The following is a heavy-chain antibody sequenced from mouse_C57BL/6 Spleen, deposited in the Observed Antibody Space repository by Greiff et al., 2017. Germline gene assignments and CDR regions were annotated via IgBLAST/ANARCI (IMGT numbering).Heavy chain of an antibody. J-gene: IGHJ4*01. D-gene: IGHD1-1*01. CDR1: GYTFTSYW. CDR3: AAPLLFSYYAMDY. CDR2: IHPSDSDT. Sequence: QVQLQQPGAELVKPGASVTVSCKASGYTFTSYWMHWVKQRPGQGLEWIGRIHPSDSDTNYNQKFKGKATLTVDKSSSTAYMQLSSLTSEDSAVYYCAAPLLFSYYAMDYGGQGTSVTVSS. V-gene: IGHV1-74*01.